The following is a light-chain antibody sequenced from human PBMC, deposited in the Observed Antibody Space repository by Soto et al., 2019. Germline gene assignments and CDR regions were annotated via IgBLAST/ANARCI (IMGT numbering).Light chain of an antibody. CDR2: GAS. J-gene: IGKJ1*01. V-gene: IGKV3-15*01. CDR1: QSVSNN. Sequence: EIVMTQSPATLSVSPGERATLSCRASQSVSNNLAWYQKKPGQAPRLLIYGASTMGTGIPARFSGGGSGTEFTLTISSLHSEDFAVYYCQQDNNWWTFGQGTRVEIK. CDR3: QQDNNWWT.